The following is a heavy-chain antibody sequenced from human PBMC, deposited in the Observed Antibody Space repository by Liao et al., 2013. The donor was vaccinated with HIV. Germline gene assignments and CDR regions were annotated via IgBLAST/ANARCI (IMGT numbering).Heavy chain of an antibody. CDR1: GGSIRSHY. V-gene: IGHV4-4*09. Sequence: QVQLQESGPGLVKPSETLSLRCTVSGGSIRSHYWSWIRQSPGKGLEWIGYISDSGSTNYSPSLKSRVTISVDTSKNQFSLKLSSVTAADTAVYYCARGVSYIYYYYYYMDVWGKGTTVTVSS. CDR2: ISDSGST. D-gene: IGHD2-8*01. J-gene: IGHJ6*03. CDR3: ARGVSYIYYYYYYMDV.